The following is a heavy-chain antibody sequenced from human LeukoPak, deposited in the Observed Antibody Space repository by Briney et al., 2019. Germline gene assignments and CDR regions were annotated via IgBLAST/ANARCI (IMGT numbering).Heavy chain of an antibody. CDR2: FYNSGRS. Sequence: SQTLSLTCTVSGGSISSGGYYWSWIRQPPGKGLEWIGYFYNSGRSTYNPSLKSRVTISADTSKNHFSLKLNSVTTADTAVYYCTRGAGWLIDYWGQGILVTVSS. CDR1: GGSISSGGYY. J-gene: IGHJ4*02. D-gene: IGHD3-16*01. CDR3: TRGAGWLIDY. V-gene: IGHV4-61*03.